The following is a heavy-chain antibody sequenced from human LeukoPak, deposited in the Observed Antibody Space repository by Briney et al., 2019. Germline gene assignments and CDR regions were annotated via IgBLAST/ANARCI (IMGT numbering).Heavy chain of an antibody. J-gene: IGHJ4*02. CDR3: ARGYVVVPAAMVGY. CDR1: GFTFSSYS. Sequence: AGGSLRLSCAASGFTFSSYSMIWVRQAPGKGLEWVSSISSSSSYIYYADSVKGRFTISRDNAKNSLYLQMNSLRAEDTAVYYCARGYVVVPAAMVGYWGQGTLVTVSS. V-gene: IGHV3-21*01. CDR2: ISSSSSYI. D-gene: IGHD2-2*01.